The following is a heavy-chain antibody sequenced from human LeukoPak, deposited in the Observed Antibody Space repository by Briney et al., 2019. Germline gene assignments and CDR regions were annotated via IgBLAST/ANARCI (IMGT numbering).Heavy chain of an antibody. J-gene: IGHJ3*02. V-gene: IGHV3-74*01. D-gene: IGHD2-21*01. CDR2: VNSDESST. CDR1: GFTFSSRW. Sequence: GGSLRLSCAASGFTFSSRWMHWVRQAPGKGLVWVSHVNSDESSTNYADSVKGRFTISRDNTKNTLYLQMNSLRAEDTAVYYCASDDSYAFDIWGQGTMVTVSS. CDR3: ASDDSYAFDI.